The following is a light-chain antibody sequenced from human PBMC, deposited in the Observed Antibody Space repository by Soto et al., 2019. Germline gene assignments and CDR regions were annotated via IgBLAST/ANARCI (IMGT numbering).Light chain of an antibody. J-gene: IGKJ2*01. Sequence: EIVLTQSPGTLSLSPGERAILSCRASQSVSSSYLAWYQQKPGQAPRLLIYGASSRATGTPDRFSGSGSGTDFTLTISRLEPEDFAVYYCQQYPGYTFGQGTKLEIK. CDR3: QQYPGYT. CDR1: QSVSSSY. V-gene: IGKV3-20*01. CDR2: GAS.